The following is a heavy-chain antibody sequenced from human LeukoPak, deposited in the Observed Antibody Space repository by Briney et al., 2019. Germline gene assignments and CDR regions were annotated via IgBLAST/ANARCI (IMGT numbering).Heavy chain of an antibody. CDR1: GDSISSYY. J-gene: IGHJ4*02. Sequence: SETLSLTCTVSGDSISSYYWNWIRQPPGKGLEWIGYIYYSGNTNYNPSLKSRVTISVDTSKNHFSLKLRSVTAADTAVYYCARLPNYYGSGSLDPFDYWGQGTLVTVYS. CDR2: IYYSGNT. V-gene: IGHV4-59*08. D-gene: IGHD3-10*01. CDR3: ARLPNYYGSGSLDPFDY.